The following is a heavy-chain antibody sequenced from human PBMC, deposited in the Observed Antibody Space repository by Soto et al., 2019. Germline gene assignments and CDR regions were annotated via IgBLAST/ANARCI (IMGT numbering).Heavy chain of an antibody. CDR3: ARVRQLVGYFYYYMDV. D-gene: IGHD6-6*01. J-gene: IGHJ6*03. V-gene: IGHV1-69*13. CDR2: IIPIFGTA. CDR1: GGTFSSYA. Sequence: SVKVSCKASGGTFSSYAISWVRQAPGQGLEWMGGIIPIFGTAHYAQKLQGRVTITADESTSTAYMELRGLRSDDTAVYYCARVRQLVGYFYYYMDVWGKGTTVTVSS.